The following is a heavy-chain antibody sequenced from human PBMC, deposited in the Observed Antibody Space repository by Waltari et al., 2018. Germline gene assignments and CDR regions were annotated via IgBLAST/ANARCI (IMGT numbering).Heavy chain of an antibody. J-gene: IGHJ4*02. CDR2: IYGGGNT. CDR1: VFTRSSSA. Sequence: VRLLEAGGGLVQPGGSLRLSCAASVFTRSSSAMSGVRRAPGKGLEWVSVIYGGGNTYYADSVKGRFTISRDKSKNTLYLQMNSLRAEDTAVYYCAKGDQSENSGYYYYWGQGTLVTVSS. V-gene: IGHV3-23*03. D-gene: IGHD3-22*01. CDR3: AKGDQSENSGYYYY.